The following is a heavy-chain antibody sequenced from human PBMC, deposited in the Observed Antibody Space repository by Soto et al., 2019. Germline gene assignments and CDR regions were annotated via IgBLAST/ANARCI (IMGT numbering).Heavy chain of an antibody. CDR2: ISSSSSYI. J-gene: IGHJ6*02. CDR3: ARDFSRGVATNYGMDV. V-gene: IGHV3-21*01. D-gene: IGHD5-12*01. CDR1: GFTFRSHS. Sequence: GSLRLPCAAPGFTFRSHSMNWVRQAPGKGLEWVSSISSSSSYIYYADSVKGRFTISRDNAKNSLYLQMNSLRAEDTAVYYCARDFSRGVATNYGMDVWGQGTTVTVSS.